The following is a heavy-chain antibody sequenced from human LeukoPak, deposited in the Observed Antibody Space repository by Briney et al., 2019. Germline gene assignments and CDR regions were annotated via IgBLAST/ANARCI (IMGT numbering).Heavy chain of an antibody. CDR3: ARVPPDYDILTGSTFDY. D-gene: IGHD3-9*01. CDR2: INPNSGGT. V-gene: IGHV1-2*02. CDR1: GYTFTGYY. J-gene: IGHJ4*02. Sequence: ASVKVSCKASGYTFTGYYMHWVRQAPGQGLEWMGWINPNSGGTNYAQKFQGRVTMTRDTSISTAYMELSRLRSDDTAVYYCARVPPDYDILTGSTFDYWGQGPLVTVSS.